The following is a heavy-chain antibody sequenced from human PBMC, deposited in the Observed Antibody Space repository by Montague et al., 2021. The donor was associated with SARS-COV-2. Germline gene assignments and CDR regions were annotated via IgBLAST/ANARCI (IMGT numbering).Heavy chain of an antibody. D-gene: IGHD5-24*01. J-gene: IGHJ4*02. CDR2: IYYSGST. V-gene: IGHV4-59*01. CDR1: GGSISSYY. Sequence: SETLSLTCTVSGGSISSYYWSWIRQPPGKELEWIGYIYYSGSTNYNPSLKSRVTISVDTSKNQFSLKLSSVTAADTAVYYCARVFPRWLQFDPYFDYWGQGTPVTVSS. CDR3: ARVFPRWLQFDPYFDY.